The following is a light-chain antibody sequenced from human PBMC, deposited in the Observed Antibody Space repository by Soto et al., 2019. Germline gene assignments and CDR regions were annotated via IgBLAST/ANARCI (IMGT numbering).Light chain of an antibody. V-gene: IGLV1-40*01. CDR1: SSNIGAGYD. J-gene: IGLJ2*01. CDR3: QSYDSSLSGSV. CDR2: GNS. Sequence: QAVVTQSPSVSGAPGQRVTISCTGSSSNIGAGYDVHWYQQLPGTAPKLLIHGNSNRPSGVPDRFSGSKSGTSASLAITGLQAEDEADYYCQSYDSSLSGSVFGGGTKLTVL.